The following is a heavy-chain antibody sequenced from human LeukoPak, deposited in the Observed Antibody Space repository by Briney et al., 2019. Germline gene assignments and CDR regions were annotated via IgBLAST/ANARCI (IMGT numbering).Heavy chain of an antibody. V-gene: IGHV3-43*02. CDR3: AKDMGSSGYYVDY. CDR2: ISGDGGST. CDR1: GFTFDDYA. Sequence: PGGSLRLSCAASGFTFDDYAMHWVRQAPGKGLEGVSLISGDGGSTYDADSVKGRFTISRDNSKKSLYLQMKSLRTEDTALYYCAKDMGSSGYYVDYWGQGTLVTVSS. J-gene: IGHJ4*02. D-gene: IGHD3-22*01.